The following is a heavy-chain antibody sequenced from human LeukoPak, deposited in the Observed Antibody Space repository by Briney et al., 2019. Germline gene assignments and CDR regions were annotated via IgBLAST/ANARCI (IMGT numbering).Heavy chain of an antibody. CDR2: IIPIFGTA. J-gene: IGHJ6*02. D-gene: IGHD6-6*01. Sequence: ASVKVSCKASGGTFSSYAISWVRQAPGQGLEWMGGIIPIFGTANYAQKFQGRVTITADESTSTAYMELSSLRSEDTAVYYCARDPLHSSSLNYYGMDVWGQGTTVTVSS. CDR1: GGTFSSYA. V-gene: IGHV1-69*13. CDR3: ARDPLHSSSLNYYGMDV.